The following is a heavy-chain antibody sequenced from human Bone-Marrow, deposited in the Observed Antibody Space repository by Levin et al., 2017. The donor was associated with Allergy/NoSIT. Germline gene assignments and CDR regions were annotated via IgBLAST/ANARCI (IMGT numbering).Heavy chain of an antibody. J-gene: IGHJ4*02. Sequence: QSGGSLRLSCAASGFTFRNYAMSWVRQAPGRGLEWVAGINTHGTATAYAASARGRFTISRDNSRDTLSLQMNSLRAEDTALYYCVKYFLTDADSGPGYWGQGTLVTVSS. CDR3: VKYFLTDADSGPGY. V-gene: IGHV3-23*05. CDR2: INTHGTAT. D-gene: IGHD5-12*01. CDR1: GFTFRNYA.